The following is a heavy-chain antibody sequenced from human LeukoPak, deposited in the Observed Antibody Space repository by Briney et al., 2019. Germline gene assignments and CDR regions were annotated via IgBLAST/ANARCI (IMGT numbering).Heavy chain of an antibody. CDR1: GGSISSSSYY. CDR3: ARNQGFYNMDV. V-gene: IGHV4-39*07. CDR2: IYYSGST. J-gene: IGHJ6*03. Sequence: PSETLSLTCTVSGGSISSSSYYWGWIRQPPGKGLEWIGSIYYSGSTFYNPSLKSRVTISVDTSKNQFSLKLSSVTAADTAVYYCARNQGFYNMDVWGKGTTVTVSS.